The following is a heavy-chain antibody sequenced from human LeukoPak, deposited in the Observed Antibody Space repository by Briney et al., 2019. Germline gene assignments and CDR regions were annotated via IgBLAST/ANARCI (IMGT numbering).Heavy chain of an antibody. CDR3: ARSNAMGV. CDR2: INQDGSER. Sequence: PGGSLRLSCAASGFMFSSNWMSWVRQASGKGLEWVANINQDGSERYYVDSVKGRFTISRDNAKNSLSLQMNSLRAEDTAVYYCARSNAMGVWGQGTTVTVSS. J-gene: IGHJ6*02. CDR1: GFMFSSNW. V-gene: IGHV3-7*01.